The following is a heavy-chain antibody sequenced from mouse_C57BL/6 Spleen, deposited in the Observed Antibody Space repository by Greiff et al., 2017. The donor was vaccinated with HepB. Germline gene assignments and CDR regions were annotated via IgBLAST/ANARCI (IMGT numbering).Heavy chain of an antibody. Sequence: VQLQQSGAELVKPGASVKLSCKASGYTFTSYWMQWVKQRPGQGLEWIGEIDPSDSYTNYNQKFTGKATLTVDTSSSTAYMQLSSLTSEDSAVYYCARVGYDYVPFDYWGQGTTLTVSS. CDR2: IDPSDSYT. V-gene: IGHV1-50*01. J-gene: IGHJ2*01. CDR1: GYTFTSYW. CDR3: ARVGYDYVPFDY. D-gene: IGHD2-4*01.